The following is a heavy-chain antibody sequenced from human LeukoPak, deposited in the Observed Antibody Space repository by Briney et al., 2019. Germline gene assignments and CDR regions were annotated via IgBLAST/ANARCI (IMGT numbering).Heavy chain of an antibody. CDR1: DFTFSNYW. V-gene: IGHV3-7*04. CDR3: ASDKGYNRFDP. CDR2: MNEAGSVK. J-gene: IGHJ5*02. Sequence: GGSLRLSCTASDFTFSNYWMAWLRQAPGRGLEWVANMNEAGSVKNYVGSVQGRFTISRDNAKKSLYLQMNSLRVDDTAMYFCASDKGYNRFDPWGQGTLVTVSS.